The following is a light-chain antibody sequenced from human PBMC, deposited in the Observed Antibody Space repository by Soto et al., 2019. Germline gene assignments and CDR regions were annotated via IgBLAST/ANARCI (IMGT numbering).Light chain of an antibody. V-gene: IGKV1-8*01. Sequence: AIRMTQSPSSLSASTGDRGTITCRASQGISSYLAWYQQKPGKAAKLLIYAASTLQSGVPSRFSGSGSGTDFTLTISCLQSEDFATYYCQQYYSYPPLTFGGGTKVEIK. J-gene: IGKJ4*01. CDR1: QGISSY. CDR2: AAS. CDR3: QQYYSYPPLT.